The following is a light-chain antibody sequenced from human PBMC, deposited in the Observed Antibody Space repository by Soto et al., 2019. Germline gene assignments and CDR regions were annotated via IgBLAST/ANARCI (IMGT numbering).Light chain of an antibody. Sequence: IGRMQSPYTLSVSPEERATLSSRASQSVSSNLAWYQQKPGQAPRLLIYGASTRATGIPARFRGSGSGTDFTLTITSLEPEDFAVYYCQQYGSSPPITFGPGTRLEI. CDR2: GAS. CDR1: QSVSSN. V-gene: IGKV3D-15*02. J-gene: IGKJ5*01. CDR3: QQYGSSPPIT.